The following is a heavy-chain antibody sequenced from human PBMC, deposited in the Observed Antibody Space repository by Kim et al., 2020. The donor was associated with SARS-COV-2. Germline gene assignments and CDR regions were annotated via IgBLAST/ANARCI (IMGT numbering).Heavy chain of an antibody. CDR2: INHSGST. Sequence: SETLSLTCAVYGGSFSGYYWSWIRQPPGKGLEWIGEINHSGSTNYNPSLKSRVTISVDTSKNQFSLKLSSVTAADTAVYYCARSRIVVVPAAATGGNGSYYFDYWGQGTLVTVSS. J-gene: IGHJ4*02. D-gene: IGHD2-2*01. V-gene: IGHV4-34*01. CDR1: GGSFSGYY. CDR3: ARSRIVVVPAAATGGNGSYYFDY.